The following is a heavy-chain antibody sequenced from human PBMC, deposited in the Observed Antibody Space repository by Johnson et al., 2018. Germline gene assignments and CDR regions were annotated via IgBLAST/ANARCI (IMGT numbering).Heavy chain of an antibody. D-gene: IGHD6-19*01. Sequence: VQLVQSGGGLVQPGRSLRLSCAASGFTFDDYAMHWVRQAPGKGLEWVPGISWNSGTIGYADSVKGRFTISRDHAKNYLYMQMNSLRAEDTALYYCAKAHSSGWYTYFQYWGQGTLVTVSS. J-gene: IGHJ1*01. CDR2: ISWNSGTI. V-gene: IGHV3-9*01. CDR3: AKAHSSGWYTYFQY. CDR1: GFTFDDYA.